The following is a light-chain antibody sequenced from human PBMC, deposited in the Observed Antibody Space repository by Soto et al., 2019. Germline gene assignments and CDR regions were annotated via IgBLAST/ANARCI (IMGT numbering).Light chain of an antibody. J-gene: IGKJ4*01. V-gene: IGKV3-20*01. CDR3: HQYYSSIT. Sequence: IVLTQSPGTLSLSPGEGATLSCRASQDVDNNFLAWYQQRPGQAPRLLLYASSRRATGIPDRFSGSGSGTDFTLTISRVGPEDIAVYFCHQYYSSITFGGGTKVEVK. CDR1: QDVDNNF. CDR2: ASS.